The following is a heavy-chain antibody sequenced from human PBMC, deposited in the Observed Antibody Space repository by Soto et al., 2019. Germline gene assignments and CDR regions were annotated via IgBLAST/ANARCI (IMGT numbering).Heavy chain of an antibody. Sequence: QVHLVQSGPEVKKPGASVKGACKTSGYIFTTYSIAWVRQAPGQGLEWMGWINTYNGNTHYTQKFQNRVTVTTDTSTATAYMELSSLTSDDTAVYFCARGPQTSDFWGQGTLITVSS. J-gene: IGHJ4*02. CDR2: INTYNGNT. CDR1: GYIFTTYS. V-gene: IGHV1-18*01. CDR3: ARGPQTSDF. D-gene: IGHD2-2*01.